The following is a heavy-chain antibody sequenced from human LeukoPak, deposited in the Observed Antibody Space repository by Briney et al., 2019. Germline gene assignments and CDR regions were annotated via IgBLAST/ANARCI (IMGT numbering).Heavy chain of an antibody. CDR2: TYYRTKWYN. Sequence: SQTLSLTCAISGDSVSSNSADWNWIRQSPSRGLESRGRTYYRTKWYNDYAVSVKSRITINPDTSKNQFSLQLNSVTPEDTAVYYCARGGIAAAGSFDYWGQGTLVTVSS. D-gene: IGHD6-13*01. J-gene: IGHJ4*02. V-gene: IGHV6-1*01. CDR3: ARGGIAAAGSFDY. CDR1: GDSVSSNSAD.